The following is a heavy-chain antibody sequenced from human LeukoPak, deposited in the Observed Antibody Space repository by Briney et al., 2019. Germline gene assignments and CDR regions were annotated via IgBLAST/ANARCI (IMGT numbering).Heavy chain of an antibody. CDR2: ISYDGSNK. D-gene: IGHD3-10*01. CDR3: ARDAFSGSGVTPEPYYYGMDV. Sequence: PGGSLRLSCAASGFTFSSYAMHWVRQAPGKGLEWVAVISYDGSNKYYADSVKGRFTISRDNSKNTLYLQMNSLRAEDTAVYYCARDAFSGSGVTPEPYYYGMDVWGQGTTVTVSS. V-gene: IGHV3-30*04. J-gene: IGHJ6*02. CDR1: GFTFSSYA.